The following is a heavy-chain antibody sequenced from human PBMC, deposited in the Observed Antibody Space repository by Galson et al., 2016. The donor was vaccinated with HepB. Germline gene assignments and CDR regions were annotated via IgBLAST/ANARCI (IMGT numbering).Heavy chain of an antibody. CDR1: GFPVTDLS. D-gene: IGHD3-16*01. J-gene: IGHJ4*02. CDR3: VTEGGN. Sequence: SVQVSCKVSGFPVTDLSIHWVRQAPGKGLEWMGGFELEDGETVHAQKFQGRVTMTEDTSTDTAYMELSRLTSGDTAVYYCVTEGGNWGQGVLVTVSS. V-gene: IGHV1-24*01. CDR2: FELEDGET.